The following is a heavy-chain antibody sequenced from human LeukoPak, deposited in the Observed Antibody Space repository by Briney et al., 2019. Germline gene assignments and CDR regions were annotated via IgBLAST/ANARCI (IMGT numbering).Heavy chain of an antibody. Sequence: GGSLRLSCEASGDTFSGFWMHWVRQAPGKGLVWVSRISNDGTSTSYADSVKGRFTISRDNAKNTLYLQMNSLRGEDTAVYYCAKDGVLWFGESSLKGWFDPWGQGTLVTVSS. CDR2: ISNDGTST. V-gene: IGHV3-74*01. J-gene: IGHJ5*02. CDR3: AKDGVLWFGESSLKGWFDP. CDR1: GDTFSGFW. D-gene: IGHD3-10*01.